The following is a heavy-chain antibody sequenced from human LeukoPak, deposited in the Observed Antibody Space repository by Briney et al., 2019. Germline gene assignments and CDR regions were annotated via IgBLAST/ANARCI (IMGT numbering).Heavy chain of an antibody. CDR1: GGSISSGGYY. Sequence: SETLSLTCTVSGGSISSGGYYWSWIRQLPGKGLEWIGYIDYSGTAYYNPSLKSRVTISIDTSNNQFSVELSSVTAADTAVYYCARDSYSSSIRWFDSWGQGTLVIVSS. CDR3: ARDSYSSSIRWFDS. V-gene: IGHV4-31*03. J-gene: IGHJ5*01. CDR2: IDYSGTA. D-gene: IGHD6-6*01.